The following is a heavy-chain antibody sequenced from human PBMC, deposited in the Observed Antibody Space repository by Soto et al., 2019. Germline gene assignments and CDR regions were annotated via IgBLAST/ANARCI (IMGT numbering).Heavy chain of an antibody. CDR1: GGSIISGDYY. V-gene: IGHV4-30-4*01. Sequence: SETLSLTCTVSGGSIISGDYYWSWIRQPPGKGLEWIGYIYYSGSTYYNPSLKSRVTISVDTSKNQFSLKLSSVTAADTAVYYCARDLNGGNELGGFDYWGQGTLVTVSS. CDR3: ARDLNGGNELGGFDY. CDR2: IYYSGST. D-gene: IGHD7-27*01. J-gene: IGHJ4*02.